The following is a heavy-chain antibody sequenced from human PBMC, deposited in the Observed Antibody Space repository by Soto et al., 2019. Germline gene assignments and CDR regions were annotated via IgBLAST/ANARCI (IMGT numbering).Heavy chain of an antibody. J-gene: IGHJ4*02. CDR3: ARGRLVFLFTPARYYFDY. CDR2: INHSGST. D-gene: IGHD2-15*01. Sequence: SETLSLTCAVYGGSLSGYYWSWIRQPPGKGLEWIGEINHSGSTNYNPSLKSRVTISVDTSKNQFSLKLSSVTAADTAVYYCARGRLVFLFTPARYYFDYWGQGTLVTVSS. CDR1: GGSLSGYY. V-gene: IGHV4-34*01.